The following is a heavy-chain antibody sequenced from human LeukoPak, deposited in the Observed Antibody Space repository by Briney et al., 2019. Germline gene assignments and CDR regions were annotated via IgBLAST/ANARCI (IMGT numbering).Heavy chain of an antibody. Sequence: SETLSLTCSVSGDSFSNYYWTWIRQPPGKGLEWIGYVYYSGSTNYNPSLKTRLHLSIDTSKNQFSLKLNSVTAADTAVYYCASARLYGSGNYPFDYWGQGTLVTVSS. CDR2: VYYSGST. CDR3: ASARLYGSGNYPFDY. D-gene: IGHD3-10*01. CDR1: GDSFSNYY. J-gene: IGHJ4*02. V-gene: IGHV4-59*01.